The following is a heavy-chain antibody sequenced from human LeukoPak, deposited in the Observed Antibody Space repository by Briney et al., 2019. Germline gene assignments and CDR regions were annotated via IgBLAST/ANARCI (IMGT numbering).Heavy chain of an antibody. CDR2: INGCSGNT. Sequence: ASVKVSCKASGYTFTNYAIHWVRQAPGQRLEWMGWINGCSGNTKYSQNFQGRVTITRDTSASTAYMELSSLRSEDTAVYYCARASVSSSFVYWESAYFDFWGQGTLVTVSS. V-gene: IGHV1-3*01. CDR1: GYTFTNYA. D-gene: IGHD6-6*01. J-gene: IGHJ4*02. CDR3: ARASVSSSFVYWESAYFDF.